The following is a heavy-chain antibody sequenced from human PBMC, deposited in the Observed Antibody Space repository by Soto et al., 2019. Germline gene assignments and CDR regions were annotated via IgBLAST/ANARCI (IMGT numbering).Heavy chain of an antibody. CDR2: IVVGSGNT. Sequence: ASVKVSCKASGFTFSSSGIHWVRQARGQRLEWIGWIVVGSGNTNYAQKFQGRVTITADESTSTAYMELSSLRSEDTAVYYCARAHTIVLVPAAILIGYYYYGMDVWGQGTTVTVSS. CDR1: GFTFSSSG. D-gene: IGHD2-2*02. V-gene: IGHV1-58*02. J-gene: IGHJ6*02. CDR3: ARAHTIVLVPAAILIGYYYYGMDV.